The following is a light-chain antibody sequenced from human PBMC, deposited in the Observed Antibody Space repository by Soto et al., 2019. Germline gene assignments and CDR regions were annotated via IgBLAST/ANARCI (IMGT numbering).Light chain of an antibody. V-gene: IGKV4-1*01. CDR2: WAS. CDR1: QSILYSSTNKNL. J-gene: IGKJ2*01. CDR3: QQYYSPPRYT. Sequence: DIVMTQSPEYLAVSLGERATINCRSSQSILYSSTNKNLIAWYQQKPGQPPKLLIYWASTRQSGVPDRFSGSGSGRDFTLTISSLQAEDVAVYYCQQYYSPPRYTFGQGNRLGIK.